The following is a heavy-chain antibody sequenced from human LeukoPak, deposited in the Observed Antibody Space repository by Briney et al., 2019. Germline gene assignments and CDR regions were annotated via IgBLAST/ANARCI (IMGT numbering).Heavy chain of an antibody. D-gene: IGHD3-16*01. CDR1: GFTFSKYW. Sequence: GGSLRLSCAASGFTFSKYWMLWVRQAPGKGLESVSRINTDGTVTTYADSVKGRFTVSRDNADNTMFLQMNSLRVEDTAVYYCATLGGPVNAYVYDYLYYYMDVWGKGSTVTVSS. V-gene: IGHV3-74*01. CDR2: INTDGTVT. J-gene: IGHJ6*03. CDR3: ATLGGPVNAYVYDYLYYYMDV.